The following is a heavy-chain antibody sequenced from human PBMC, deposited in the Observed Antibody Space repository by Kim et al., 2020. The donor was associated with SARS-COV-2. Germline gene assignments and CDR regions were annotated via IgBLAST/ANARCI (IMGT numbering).Heavy chain of an antibody. CDR1: GGSVSSGSYY. V-gene: IGHV4-61*01. J-gene: IGHJ4*02. CDR2: IYYSGST. Sequence: SETLSLTCTVSGGSVSSGSYYWSWIRQPPGKGLEWIGYIYYSGSTNYNPSLKSRVTISVDTSKNQFSLKLSSVTAADTAVYYCARDGPLFAYFDYWGQGTLVTVSS. CDR3: ARDGPLFAYFDY. D-gene: IGHD2-21*02.